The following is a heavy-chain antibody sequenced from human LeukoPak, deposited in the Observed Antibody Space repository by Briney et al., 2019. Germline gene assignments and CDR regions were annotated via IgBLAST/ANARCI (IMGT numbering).Heavy chain of an antibody. D-gene: IGHD6-19*01. V-gene: IGHV3-21*01. J-gene: IGHJ4*02. CDR2: ISSSSSYT. Sequence: GGSLRLSCAASGFTFSSFSMNWVRQAPGKGLEWVSSISSSSSYTYYADSVKGRSTISRDNAKKSLYLQMNSLRAEDTAVYYCARASSGWAVDLYYFDNWGQGTLVAVSS. CDR3: ARASSGWAVDLYYFDN. CDR1: GFTFSSFS.